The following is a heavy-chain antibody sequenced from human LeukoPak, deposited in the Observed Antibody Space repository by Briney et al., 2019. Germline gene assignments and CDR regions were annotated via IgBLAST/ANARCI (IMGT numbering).Heavy chain of an antibody. D-gene: IGHD3-9*01. CDR3: ARDAIVILTGYYLYYFDY. V-gene: IGHV4-59*01. Sequence: SETLSLTCTVSGASISSYFWTWIRQSPGKGLEWIGYISNIGSTNYNPSLKSRVTISGDTSKNQFSLKLSSVTAADTAVYYCARDAIVILTGYYLYYFDYWGQGTLVTVSS. CDR2: ISNIGST. CDR1: GASISSYF. J-gene: IGHJ4*02.